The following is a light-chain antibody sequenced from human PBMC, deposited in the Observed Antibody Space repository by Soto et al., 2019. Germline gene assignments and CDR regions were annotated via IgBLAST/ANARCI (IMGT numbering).Light chain of an antibody. CDR3: QQYDNYPLT. CDR1: QSINNW. V-gene: IGKV1-5*01. J-gene: IGKJ4*01. Sequence: DIQTTQSPSTLSAFLGDRVTITCRASQSINNWLAWYQKKPGKAPKALIYDVSTLESGVPSRFSGSGSGTEFTLTISSLQPDDFATYYCQQYDNYPLTFGGGTKVDIK. CDR2: DVS.